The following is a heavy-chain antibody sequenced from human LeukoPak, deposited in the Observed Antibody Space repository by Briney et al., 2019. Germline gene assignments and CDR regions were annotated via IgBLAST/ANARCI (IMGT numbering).Heavy chain of an antibody. CDR2: IYSSGTI. Sequence: PSETLSLTCSVSGGSISSYYWSWIRQPAGKGLEWIGRIYSSGTITYNPSPQSRVTMSVDTSKNEFSLKMSSVTAADTPVYYCTRDSGTTGEVKFDPWGQGTLVAVSS. V-gene: IGHV4-4*07. J-gene: IGHJ5*02. CDR1: GGSISSYY. CDR3: TRDSGTTGEVKFDP. D-gene: IGHD3-10*01.